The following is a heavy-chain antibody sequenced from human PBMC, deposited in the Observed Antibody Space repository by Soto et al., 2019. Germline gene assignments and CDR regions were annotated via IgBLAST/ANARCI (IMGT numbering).Heavy chain of an antibody. CDR2: ISYDGSNE. CDR3: AKDAEGGGSDCYSGMDV. V-gene: IGHV3-30*18. CDR1: GFTFSSYG. J-gene: IGHJ6*02. D-gene: IGHD3-10*01. Sequence: QVQLVESGGGVVQPGRSLRLSCAASGFTFSSYGMHWVRQAPGKGLEWVALISYDGSNEYYADSVKGRFTISRDSSKNTLFLQMSSVRAEDTAVYHCAKDAEGGGSDCYSGMDVWGQGTTVTVSS.